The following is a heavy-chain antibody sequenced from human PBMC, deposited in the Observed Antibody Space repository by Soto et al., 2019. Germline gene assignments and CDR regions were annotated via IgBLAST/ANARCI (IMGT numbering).Heavy chain of an antibody. J-gene: IGHJ4*02. CDR1: GFTFSTYW. CDR3: SRSLNS. Sequence: GGSLRLSCAASGFTFSTYWMDWVRQTPGKGLEWVANINQDGSEKNYVDSVKGRFTIYRDNAKNSLYLQMSSLTAEDSALYYCSRSLNSWGQGTLVTVSS. V-gene: IGHV3-7*01. CDR2: INQDGSEK.